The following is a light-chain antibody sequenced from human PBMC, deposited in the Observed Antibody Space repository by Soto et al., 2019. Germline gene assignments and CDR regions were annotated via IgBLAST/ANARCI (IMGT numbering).Light chain of an antibody. J-gene: IGLJ1*01. V-gene: IGLV2-11*01. CDR2: DVS. CDR1: SSDVGDYKF. Sequence: QSALTQPRSLSGSPGQSVTISCTGTSSDVGDYKFVSWYQQYPGKAPKLMIYDVSSRPPGVPDRFSGSKSGNTVSLTISGLQAEDEADYYCCSYAGSPYVFGTGTKVTVL. CDR3: CSYAGSPYV.